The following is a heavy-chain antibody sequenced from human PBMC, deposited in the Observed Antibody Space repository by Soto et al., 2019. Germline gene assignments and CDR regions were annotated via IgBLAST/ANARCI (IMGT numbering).Heavy chain of an antibody. V-gene: IGHV3-23*01. D-gene: IGHD2-2*01. CDR3: AKGGSTSDYYYYYYYMDV. J-gene: IGHJ6*03. CDR1: GFTFSSYA. Sequence: EVQLLESGGGLVQPGGSLSLSCAASGFTFSSYAMSWVRQAPGKGLEWVSAISGSGGSTYYADSVKGRFTISRDNSKNTLYLQMNSLRAEDTAVYYCAKGGSTSDYYYYYYYMDVWGKGTTVTVSS. CDR2: ISGSGGST.